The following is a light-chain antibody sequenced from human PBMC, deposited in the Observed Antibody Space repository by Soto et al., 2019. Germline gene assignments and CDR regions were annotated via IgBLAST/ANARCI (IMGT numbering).Light chain of an antibody. CDR1: QSISSW. CDR2: KAS. J-gene: IGKJ1*01. Sequence: DIQMTQSPSTLSASVGDRVTITCRASQSISSWLAWYQQKPGKAPNLLIYKASSLESGVPSRFSGSGSGTEFTLTISSLQPDDFATYSCQQYNSWTFGQGTKVEIK. V-gene: IGKV1-5*03. CDR3: QQYNSWT.